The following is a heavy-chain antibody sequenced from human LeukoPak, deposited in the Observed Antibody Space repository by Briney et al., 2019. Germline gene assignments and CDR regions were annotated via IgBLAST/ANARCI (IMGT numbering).Heavy chain of an antibody. CDR2: IYYSGST. Sequence: SETLSLTCTVSGGSISSSSYYWGWIRQPPGKGLEWIGSIYYSGSTYYNPSLKSRVTISVDTSKNQFSLKLSSVTAADTAVYYCARESDYGDTYDYWGQETLVTVSS. CDR1: GGSISSSSYY. J-gene: IGHJ4*02. CDR3: ARESDYGDTYDY. D-gene: IGHD4-17*01. V-gene: IGHV4-39*02.